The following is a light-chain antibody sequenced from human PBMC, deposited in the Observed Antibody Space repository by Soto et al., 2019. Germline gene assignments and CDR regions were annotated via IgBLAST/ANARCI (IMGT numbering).Light chain of an antibody. V-gene: IGKV3-20*01. CDR3: QHFGHPPLFA. CDR2: RAS. J-gene: IGKJ3*01. CDR1: QSVDSSY. Sequence: VVLTQSPGTLSLSPGEGVTLSCRASQSVDSSYIAWYQHQRGQAPSLLIYRASYRATGIPDRFSGGGSGTDFTLNISRLEPEDSAVYYCQHFGHPPLFAFGPGTKVQIK.